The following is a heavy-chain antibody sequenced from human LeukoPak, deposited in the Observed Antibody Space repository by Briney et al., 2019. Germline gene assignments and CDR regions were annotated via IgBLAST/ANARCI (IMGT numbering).Heavy chain of an antibody. CDR3: ARASNCSGGSCYSVFDY. CDR2: ISSSSSYI. V-gene: IGHV3-21*01. Sequence: TGGSLRLSCAASGFTFSSYSMNWVRQASGKGLEWVSSISSSSSYIYYADSVKGRFTISRDNAKNSLYLQMNSLRAEDTAVYYCARASNCSGGSCYSVFDYWGQGTLVTVSS. D-gene: IGHD2-15*01. CDR1: GFTFSSYS. J-gene: IGHJ4*02.